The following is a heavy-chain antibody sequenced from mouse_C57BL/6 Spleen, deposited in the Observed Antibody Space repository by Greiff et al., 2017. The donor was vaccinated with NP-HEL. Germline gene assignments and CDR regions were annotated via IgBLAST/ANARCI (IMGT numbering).Heavy chain of an antibody. D-gene: IGHD1-1*01. V-gene: IGHV1-15*01. Sequence: VQLQQSGAELVRPGASVTLSCKASGYTFTDYEMHWVKQTPVHGLEWIGAIDPETGGTAYNQKFKGKAILTADKSSSTAYMELRSLTSEDSAVYYCTRSHYYGSLYYAMDYWGQGTSVTVSS. CDR3: TRSHYYGSLYYAMDY. J-gene: IGHJ4*01. CDR2: IDPETGGT. CDR1: GYTFTDYE.